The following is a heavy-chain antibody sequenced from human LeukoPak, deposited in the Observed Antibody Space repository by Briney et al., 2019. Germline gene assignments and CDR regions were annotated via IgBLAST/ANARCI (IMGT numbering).Heavy chain of an antibody. CDR3: AKVRYSGYLRGDSGYDV. V-gene: IGHV3-23*01. J-gene: IGHJ4*02. D-gene: IGHD5-12*01. CDR1: GFTFSSYG. CDR2: ISGSGGST. Sequence: PGGSLRLSCAASGFTFSSYGMSWVRQAPGKGLEWVSAISGSGGSTYYADSVKGRFTISRDNSKNTLYLQMNSLRAEDTAVYYCAKVRYSGYLRGDSGYDVRGQGTLVTVSS.